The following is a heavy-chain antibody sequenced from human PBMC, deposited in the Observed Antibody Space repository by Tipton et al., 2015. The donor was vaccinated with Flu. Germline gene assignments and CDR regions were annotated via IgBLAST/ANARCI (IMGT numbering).Heavy chain of an antibody. J-gene: IGHJ4*02. CDR2: IYGAGST. CDR1: GDSISSNYW. D-gene: IGHD6-13*01. CDR3: AREDQQLFPRYLDN. V-gene: IGHV4-4*02. Sequence: SLRLSCTVSGDSISSNYWWSWVRQPPGKGLEWIGEIYGAGSTNYNPSLRGRVTISLDKSKNHYSLILRSVTAADTAVYYCAREDQQLFPRYLDNWGQGTLVTVSS.